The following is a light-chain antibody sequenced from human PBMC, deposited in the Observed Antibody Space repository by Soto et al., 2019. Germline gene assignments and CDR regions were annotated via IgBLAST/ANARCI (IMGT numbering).Light chain of an antibody. Sequence: QSVLTQPASVSGSPGQSITISCTGTSSDVGSYNLVSWYQQHPGKAPKLMIYEGSKRPLGVPDRFSGSKSGNTASLTVSGLQAEDEADYYCSSYAGSNNPYVFGTGTKVTVL. CDR2: EGS. V-gene: IGLV2-14*02. CDR3: SSYAGSNNPYV. CDR1: SSDVGSYNL. J-gene: IGLJ1*01.